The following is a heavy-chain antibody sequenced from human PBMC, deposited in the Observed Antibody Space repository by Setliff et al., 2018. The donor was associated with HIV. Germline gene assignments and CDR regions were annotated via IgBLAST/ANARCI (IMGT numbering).Heavy chain of an antibody. CDR1: GGSISSSSYY. V-gene: IGHV4-31*01. J-gene: IGHJ5*02. D-gene: IGHD3-10*01. CDR2: IHYTGTT. CDR3: ARAPYVSGSFGWFDP. Sequence: SETLSLTCTVSGGSISSSSYYWNWFRQYPGKGLEWIGYIHYTGTTNQNPSLRSLITISLDTSKNQFSLKLTSVTAADTAVYYCARAPYVSGSFGWFDPWGQGTLVNVSS.